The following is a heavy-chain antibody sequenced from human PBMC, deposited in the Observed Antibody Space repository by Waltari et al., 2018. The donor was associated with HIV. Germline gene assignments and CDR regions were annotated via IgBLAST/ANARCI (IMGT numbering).Heavy chain of an antibody. J-gene: IGHJ4*02. CDR3: ARHLRGHGFLAKLYYFDF. Sequence: QLQMQESGPGLVKPSETLSLTCSVSGGSISSSDYYWGWIRQSPGKGLGGIGNIYYGGSTYSTPSLQSRVTISVDTSKNQFSLRLNSVTAADTAVYFCARHLRGHGFLAKLYYFDFWGQGALVTASS. V-gene: IGHV4-39*01. CDR1: GGSISSSDYY. D-gene: IGHD3-3*01. CDR2: IYYGGST.